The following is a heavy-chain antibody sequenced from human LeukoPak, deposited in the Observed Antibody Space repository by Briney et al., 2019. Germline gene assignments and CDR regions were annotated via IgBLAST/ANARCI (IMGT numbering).Heavy chain of an antibody. CDR1: GFNFNNYE. V-gene: IGHV3-48*03. J-gene: IGHJ4*02. D-gene: IGHD3-22*01. Sequence: QPGGSLRLSCSASGFNFNNYEMNWVRQAPGKGLEWVSYISSRGTTIYYADSVKGRFTISRDNAKNSLYLQMNSLRAEDTAVYYCATEDYDSSGYFYWGQGTLVTVSS. CDR3: ATEDYDSSGYFY. CDR2: ISSRGTTI.